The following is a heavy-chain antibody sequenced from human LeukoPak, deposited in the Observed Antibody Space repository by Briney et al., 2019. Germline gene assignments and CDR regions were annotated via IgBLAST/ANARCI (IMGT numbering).Heavy chain of an antibody. CDR1: GGTFSSYA. CDR2: IIPIFGTA. J-gene: IGHJ4*02. Sequence: SVKVSCKASGGTFSSYAISWVRPAPGQGLEWMGGIIPIFGTANYAQKFQGRVTITADESTSTAYMELSSLRSEDTAVYYCARGPLYSSSWSTPHYFDYWGQGTLVTVSS. CDR3: ARGPLYSSSWSTPHYFDY. D-gene: IGHD6-13*01. V-gene: IGHV1-69*13.